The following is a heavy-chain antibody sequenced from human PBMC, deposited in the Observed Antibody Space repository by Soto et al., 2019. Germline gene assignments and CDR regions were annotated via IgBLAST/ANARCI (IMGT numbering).Heavy chain of an antibody. CDR3: ARLSRGRNSILDQNWLVP. J-gene: IGHJ5*02. Sequence: PSETLSLTCTLSGGSIRSYSWSWIRQPPGKVLEWIGYIHHNGNTNNNPSLQSRVTTSIDPSKNPFSLKWSSVTAADTAVYYCARLSRGRNSILDQNWLVPWSPGALQTISS. CDR1: GGSIRSYS. D-gene: IGHD3-16*01. V-gene: IGHV4-59*01. CDR2: IHHNGNT.